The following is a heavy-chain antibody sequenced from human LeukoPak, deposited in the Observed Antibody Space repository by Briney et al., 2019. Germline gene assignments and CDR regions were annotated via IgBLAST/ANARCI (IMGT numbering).Heavy chain of an antibody. V-gene: IGHV3-30*02. CDR1: RFTFSSYG. CDR3: AKDRLLNCRGDCYIFDY. D-gene: IGHD2-21*02. Sequence: GGSLRLSCAASRFTFSSYGMHWVRQAPGKGLEWVAYIQYDGSNEQYADSVKGRFSISRDSSKNTLYLQVNGLRTEDTAVYYCAKDRLLNCRGDCYIFDYWGQGTVVTVSS. CDR2: IQYDGSNE. J-gene: IGHJ4*02.